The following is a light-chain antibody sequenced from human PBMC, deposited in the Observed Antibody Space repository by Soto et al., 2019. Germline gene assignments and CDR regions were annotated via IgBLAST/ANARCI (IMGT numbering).Light chain of an antibody. J-gene: IGKJ4*01. CDR2: ATS. CDR3: QKYNTAPLT. V-gene: IGKV1-27*01. CDR1: QGIAPY. Sequence: DVQMTQSPSSLSAFVGDRVTITCRASQGIAPYLAWFQQKPVKVPKLLIYATSTLQSGVPSRFSGSGSGTDFTLTISSLQPEDVATYYWQKYNTAPLTFGGGTKVEIK.